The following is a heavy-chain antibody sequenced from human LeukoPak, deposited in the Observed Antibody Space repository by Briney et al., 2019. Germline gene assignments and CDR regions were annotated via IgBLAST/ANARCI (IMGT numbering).Heavy chain of an antibody. V-gene: IGHV3-33*01. CDR1: GFMFSNYV. CDR3: ARDPPGIAVV. CDR2: IWYDGNNK. D-gene: IGHD6-19*01. Sequence: GGSLRLSCAASGFMFSNYVMHWIRQAPGKGLEWVAVIWYDGNNKYYADSVKGRFTISRDNSENTLYLQMNSLRAEDTAVYYCARDPPGIAVVWGQGTLVTVSS. J-gene: IGHJ4*02.